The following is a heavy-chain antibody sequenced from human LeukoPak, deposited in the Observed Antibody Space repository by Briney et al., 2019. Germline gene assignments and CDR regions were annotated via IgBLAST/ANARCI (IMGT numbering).Heavy chain of an antibody. V-gene: IGHV1-2*02. D-gene: IGHD4-17*01. CDR1: GYTFTGYY. CDR3: ARDHGDYPYDC. J-gene: IGHJ4*02. Sequence: ASVKISCKASGYTFTGYYMHWVRQAPGQGLEWMGWINPNSGGTNYAQEFQGRVTMTRDTSISTAYMELSRLRSDDTAVYYCARDHGDYPYDCWGQGTLVTVSS. CDR2: INPNSGGT.